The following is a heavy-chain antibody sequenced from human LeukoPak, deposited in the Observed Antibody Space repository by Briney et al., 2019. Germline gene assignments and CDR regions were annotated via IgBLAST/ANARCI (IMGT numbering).Heavy chain of an antibody. CDR3: ATYSGSYWGGNWFDP. CDR2: IIPIFGIA. Sequence: SVKVSCKASGGTFSSYAISWLRQAPGQGLEWMGRIIPIFGIANYAQKFQGRVTITADKSTSTAYMELSSLRSEDTAVYYCATYSGSYWGGNWFDPWGQGTLVTVSS. CDR1: GGTFSSYA. V-gene: IGHV1-69*04. J-gene: IGHJ5*02. D-gene: IGHD1-26*01.